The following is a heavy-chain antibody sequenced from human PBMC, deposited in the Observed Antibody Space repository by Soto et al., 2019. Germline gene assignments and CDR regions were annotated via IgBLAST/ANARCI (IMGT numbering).Heavy chain of an antibody. CDR1: GYTFTSYG. J-gene: IGHJ4*02. D-gene: IGHD3-10*01. CDR3: AREQPLLLFGELFGRQDTPFDY. V-gene: IGHV1-18*01. CDR2: ISAYNGNT. Sequence: QVQLVQSGAEVKKPGASVKVSCKASGYTFTSYGISWVRQAPGQGLEWMGWISAYNGNTNYAQKLQGRVTMTPDTATSTDNRGRRSLRCYDTAVYYCAREQPLLLFGELFGRQDTPFDYWGQGTLVTVSS.